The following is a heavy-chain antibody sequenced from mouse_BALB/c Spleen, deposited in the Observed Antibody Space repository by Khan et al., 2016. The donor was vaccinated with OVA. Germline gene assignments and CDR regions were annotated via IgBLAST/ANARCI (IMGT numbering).Heavy chain of an antibody. CDR1: GYTFSDYY. V-gene: IGHV1-77*01. D-gene: IGHD1-1*01. CDR2: IYPGSGYT. CDR3: ARQGAYGSRYGGFAY. J-gene: IGHJ3*01. Sequence: QVRLQQSGTELARPGASVKLSCKASGYTFSDYYINWVKQRTGQGLEWIGEIYPGSGYTYYNEKFKAKATMTADTSSSTAYMQLSKLTSEDSAVYFCARQGAYGSRYGGFAYWGQGTLVTVSA.